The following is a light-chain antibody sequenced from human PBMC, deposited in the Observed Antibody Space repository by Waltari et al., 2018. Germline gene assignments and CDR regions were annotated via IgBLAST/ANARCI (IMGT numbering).Light chain of an antibody. J-gene: IGLJ3*02. V-gene: IGLV4-69*01. CDR3: QTGGHGTWV. Sequence: QLVLTQSPSASASLGASVKLTCTLNIGHSSHVLPWLPQQPEKGPRYLTKVNSDGSHSKGDEIPDRFSGSSSGAERYLTISSVQSEDEADYYCQTGGHGTWVFGGGTKLTVL. CDR1: IGHSSHV. CDR2: VNSDGSH.